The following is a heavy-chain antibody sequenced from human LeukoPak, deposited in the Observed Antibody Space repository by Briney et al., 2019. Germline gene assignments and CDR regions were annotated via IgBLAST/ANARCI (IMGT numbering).Heavy chain of an antibody. CDR3: ARDQPLSSSWDY. J-gene: IGHJ4*02. V-gene: IGHV4-39*07. Sequence: SETLSLTCTVSGGSISSSSHYWGWIRQPPGKGLEWIGSIYYSGSTYYNPSLKSRVTISVDTSKNQFSLKLSSVTAADTAVYYCARDQPLSSSWDYWGQGTLVTVSS. D-gene: IGHD6-13*01. CDR1: GGSISSSSHY. CDR2: IYYSGST.